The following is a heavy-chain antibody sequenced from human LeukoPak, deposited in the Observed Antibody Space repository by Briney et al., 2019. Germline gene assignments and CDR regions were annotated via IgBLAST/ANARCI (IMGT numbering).Heavy chain of an antibody. CDR1: GGSISSYY. Sequence: SETLALTCTVSGGSISSYYWSWIRQPAGKGLEWIGRIYTSVSTNYNPSLKSRVTMSVDTSKNQFSLKLSSVTAADTAVYYCARGNSDSKWSDWGQGTLVTVSS. D-gene: IGHD4-11*01. CDR2: IYTSVST. J-gene: IGHJ4*02. CDR3: ARGNSDSKWSD. V-gene: IGHV4-4*07.